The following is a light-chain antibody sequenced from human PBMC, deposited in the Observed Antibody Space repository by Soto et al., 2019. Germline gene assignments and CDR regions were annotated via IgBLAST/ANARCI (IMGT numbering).Light chain of an antibody. CDR2: RNN. CDR1: NSNIGSKY. CDR3: AAWDINLGGPA. J-gene: IGLJ2*01. Sequence: QSVLTQPPSASGTPGQRVSISCSGSNSNIGSKYVYWYQQLPGTAPKLLMYRNNQRPSGVPGRFSGSKSGTSASLAISGLRSEDEADYYCAAWDINLGGPAFGGGTKLTVL. V-gene: IGLV1-47*01.